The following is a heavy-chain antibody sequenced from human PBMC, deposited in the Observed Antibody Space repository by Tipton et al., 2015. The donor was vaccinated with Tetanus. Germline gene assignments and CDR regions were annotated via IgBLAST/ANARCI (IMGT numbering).Heavy chain of an antibody. CDR1: HGSFSGYY. CDR3: ARGRYSSSWYGWFHP. V-gene: IGHV4-34*01. D-gene: IGHD6-13*01. J-gene: IGHJ5*02. Sequence: AVYHGSFSGYYWNWIRQPPGKGLEWIGEIDPTGTNNYNPSLKSRVTMSVDASKKQFSLRLRSVTAADTAVYYCARGRYSSSWYGWFHPWGQGTLVTVSS. CDR2: IDPTGTN.